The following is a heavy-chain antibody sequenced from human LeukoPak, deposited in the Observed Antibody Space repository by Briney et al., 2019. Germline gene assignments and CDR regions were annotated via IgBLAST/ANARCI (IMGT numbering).Heavy chain of an antibody. CDR2: ISSGSTTI. Sequence: PGGSLRLSCATSGFTMSSYSMNWVRQAPGKGLEWISYISSGSTTIYYADSVKGRFTISRDKAKNSLYLQINSLRAEDTAVYYCARDVEQWLVRLYYFDYWGQGTLVTVSS. J-gene: IGHJ4*02. CDR1: GFTMSSYS. V-gene: IGHV3-48*01. D-gene: IGHD6-19*01. CDR3: ARDVEQWLVRLYYFDY.